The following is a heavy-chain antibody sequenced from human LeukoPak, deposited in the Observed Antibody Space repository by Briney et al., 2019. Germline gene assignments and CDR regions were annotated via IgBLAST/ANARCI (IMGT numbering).Heavy chain of an antibody. V-gene: IGHV1-69*05. CDR2: IIPIFGTA. Sequence: GASVKVSCKASGGTFSSYAISWVRQAPGQGLEWMGGIIPIFGTANYAQKFQGRVTITTDESTSTAYMELSSLRSEDTAVYYCASVRRRPSADHYYYYYYMDVWGKGTTVTVSS. J-gene: IGHJ6*03. CDR1: GGTFSSYA. CDR3: ASVRRRPSADHYYYYYYMDV.